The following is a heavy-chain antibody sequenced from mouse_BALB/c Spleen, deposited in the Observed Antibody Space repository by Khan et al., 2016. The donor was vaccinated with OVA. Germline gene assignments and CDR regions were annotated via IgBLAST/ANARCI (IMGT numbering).Heavy chain of an antibody. CDR2: IYPGDGDT. V-gene: IGHV1-80*01. D-gene: IGHD2-14*01. J-gene: IGHJ3*01. Sequence: QVQLQQSGTELVRPVSSVKISCKASGYAFSSYWMNWVKQRPGQGLEWIGQIYPGDGDTNYNGNFKGKATLTADKSSSTAYMQLSSLTSEDSAVYFCARKDCRYDGFAYWGQGTLVTVSA. CDR3: ARKDCRYDGFAY. CDR1: GYAFSSYW.